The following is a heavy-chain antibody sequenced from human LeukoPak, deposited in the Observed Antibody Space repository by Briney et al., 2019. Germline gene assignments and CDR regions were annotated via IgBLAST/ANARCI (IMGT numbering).Heavy chain of an antibody. Sequence: PGGSLRLSCAASGSTFSSYAMSWVRQAPGKGLEWVAFIRDDATNEYYADSVKGRFTVSRDNSKSTMYLQMNSLRAEDTAVYYCAKTTSSGLRSYYYMDVWGKGTTVTISS. CDR2: IRDDATNE. V-gene: IGHV3-30*02. J-gene: IGHJ6*03. CDR3: AKTTSSGLRSYYYMDV. D-gene: IGHD3-22*01. CDR1: GSTFSSYA.